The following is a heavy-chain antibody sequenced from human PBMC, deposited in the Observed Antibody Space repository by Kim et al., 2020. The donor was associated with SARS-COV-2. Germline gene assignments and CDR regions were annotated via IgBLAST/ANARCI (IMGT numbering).Heavy chain of an antibody. Sequence: ADSVKGRFTISKDNAKNSLYLQMNSLRAEDTAVYYCARSGYSHGYRGGFDPWGQGTLVTVSS. D-gene: IGHD5-18*01. J-gene: IGHJ5*02. CDR3: ARSGYSHGYRGGFDP. V-gene: IGHV3-11*01.